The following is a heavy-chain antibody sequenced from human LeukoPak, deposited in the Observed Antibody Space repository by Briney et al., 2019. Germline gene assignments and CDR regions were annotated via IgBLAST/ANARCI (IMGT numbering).Heavy chain of an antibody. J-gene: IGHJ5*02. V-gene: IGHV1-69*04. Sequence: GASVKVSCKASGGTFSSYAISWVRQAPGQGLEWMGRVIPILGIANYAQKFQGRVTITADKSTSTDYMELSSLRSEDTAVYYCARAPSSGDYYTSWFDPWGQGTLVTVSS. CDR3: ARAPSSGDYYTSWFDP. D-gene: IGHD3-22*01. CDR2: VIPILGIA. CDR1: GGTFSSYA.